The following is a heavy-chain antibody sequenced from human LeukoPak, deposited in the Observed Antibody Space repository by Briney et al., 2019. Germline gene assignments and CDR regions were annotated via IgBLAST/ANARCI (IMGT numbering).Heavy chain of an antibody. CDR1: GYTFTSYG. J-gene: IGHJ6*02. V-gene: IGHV1-18*01. CDR3: ARVYGGNPKLRDYYYYGMDV. Sequence: ASVKVSCKASGYTFTSYGISWVRQAPGQGLEWMGWISAYNGNTNYAQKLQGRVTMTTDTSTSTAYMELRSLRSDDTAVYYCARVYGGNPKLRDYYYYGMDVWGQGTTVTVSS. D-gene: IGHD4-23*01. CDR2: ISAYNGNT.